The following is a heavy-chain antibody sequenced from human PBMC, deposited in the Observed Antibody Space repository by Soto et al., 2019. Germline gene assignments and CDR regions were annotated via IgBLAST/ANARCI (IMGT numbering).Heavy chain of an antibody. CDR2: ISGSGGST. Sequence: EVQLLESGGGLVQPGGSLRLSCAASGFTFSSYAMSWVRQAPGKGLEWVSAISGSGGSTYYADSVKGRFTISRDNSKNTRYLQMNSLRAEDTAVYYCAIGPEKLVRRTFGDYWGQGTLVTVSS. CDR3: AIGPEKLVRRTFGDY. CDR1: GFTFSSYA. D-gene: IGHD3-16*01. V-gene: IGHV3-23*01. J-gene: IGHJ4*02.